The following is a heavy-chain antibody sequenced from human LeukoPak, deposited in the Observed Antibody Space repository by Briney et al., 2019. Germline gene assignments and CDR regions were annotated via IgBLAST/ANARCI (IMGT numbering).Heavy chain of an antibody. J-gene: IGHJ4*02. CDR1: GGSISSTN. V-gene: IGHV3-23*01. D-gene: IGHD2-15*01. CDR2: ISGSGGST. Sequence: ETLSLTCAVSGGSISSTNWWSWVRQAPGKGLEWVSAISGSGGSTYYADSVKGRFTISRDSSKNTLYLQMDSLRAGDAAVYYCAKAPVTTCSGAYCYPFDYWSQGTLVTVSS. CDR3: AKAPVTTCSGAYCYPFDY.